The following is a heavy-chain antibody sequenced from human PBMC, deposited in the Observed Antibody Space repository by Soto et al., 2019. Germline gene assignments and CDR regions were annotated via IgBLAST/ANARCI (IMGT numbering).Heavy chain of an antibody. CDR3: AKDPPRYCSGGSCYTSRYFDY. CDR1: GFTFSSYA. Sequence: GGSLRLSCAASGFTFSSYAMSWVRQAPGKGLEWVSAISGSGGSTYYADSVKGRFTISRDNSKNTLYLQMNSPRAEDTAVYYCAKDPPRYCSGGSCYTSRYFDYWGQGTLVTVSS. D-gene: IGHD2-15*01. CDR2: ISGSGGST. V-gene: IGHV3-23*01. J-gene: IGHJ4*02.